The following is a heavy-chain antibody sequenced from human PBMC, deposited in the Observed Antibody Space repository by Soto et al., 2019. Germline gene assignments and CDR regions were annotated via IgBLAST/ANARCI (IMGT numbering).Heavy chain of an antibody. J-gene: IGHJ6*02. CDR3: ARVRPNWGQNHGMDV. Sequence: GGSLSLSCAASGFTFGSYGMHWVRQAPGKWLEWVALINYDGSKKYYADSVKGRFSISREDSKNTLNLQMKSLRAEDTALYYCARVRPNWGQNHGMDVSGQGATVTVSS. V-gene: IGHV3-33*01. CDR1: GFTFGSYG. CDR2: INYDGSKK. D-gene: IGHD7-27*01.